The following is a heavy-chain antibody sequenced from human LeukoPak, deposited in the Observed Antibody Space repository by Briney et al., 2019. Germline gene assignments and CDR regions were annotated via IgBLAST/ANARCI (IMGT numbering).Heavy chain of an antibody. V-gene: IGHV3-48*04. J-gene: IGHJ4*02. CDR2: INTGSNTI. CDR3: ARGGLYNYYDSSGYGY. CDR1: GFTFSRFN. Sequence: GESLRLSCAASGFTFSRFNMDWVRQAPGKGLEWVSYINTGSNTIYYADSVKGRFTISRDNAANSLYLQMNSLRAEDTAVYYCARGGLYNYYDSSGYGYWGQGTLVTVSS. D-gene: IGHD3-22*01.